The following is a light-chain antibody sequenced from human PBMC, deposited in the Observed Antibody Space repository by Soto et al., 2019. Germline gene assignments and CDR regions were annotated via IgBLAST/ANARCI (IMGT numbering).Light chain of an antibody. V-gene: IGLV2-11*01. Sequence: QSVLTQPRSVSGSPGQSVTISCTGTSSDVGRYNYVSWYQHHPGKAPKLMIYDVSTRPSGVPDRFSGSKSGTTASLTIPGLQAEDEADYYCRSYAGSPYVFGTGTKVTVL. J-gene: IGLJ1*01. CDR2: DVS. CDR3: RSYAGSPYV. CDR1: SSDVGRYNY.